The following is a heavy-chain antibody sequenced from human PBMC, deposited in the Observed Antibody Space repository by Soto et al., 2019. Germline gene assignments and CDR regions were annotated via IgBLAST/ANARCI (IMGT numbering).Heavy chain of an antibody. Sequence: GESVKISCHASRYFFHNYWIGWVRQMPGKGLEWLGIIYPGDSNIRYNPSFQGQVTISADKSLSTTYLHWSSLKASDTAMYYCARQRYFDYCGQGTRDTVS. CDR2: IYPGDSNI. J-gene: IGHJ4*02. V-gene: IGHV5-51*01. CDR1: RYFFHNYW. CDR3: ARQRYFDY.